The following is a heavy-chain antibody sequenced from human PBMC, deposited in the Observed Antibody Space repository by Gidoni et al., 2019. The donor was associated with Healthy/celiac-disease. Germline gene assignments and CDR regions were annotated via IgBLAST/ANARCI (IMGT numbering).Heavy chain of an antibody. CDR3: ARDMFESSPGSKTPNCFDP. D-gene: IGHD3-10*02. Sequence: QVQLQASVPGLVKPTETLSLPCTVSCGSLSTYYWRWIRQPAGKRLEWIGRIYPSGSTNSHPSHQSRVTLSVETSKYKVSLKLSAVTAADTAVYYCARDMFESSPGSKTPNCFDPWGQGTLVTVSS. CDR1: CGSLSTYY. V-gene: IGHV4-4*07. CDR2: IYPSGST. J-gene: IGHJ5*02.